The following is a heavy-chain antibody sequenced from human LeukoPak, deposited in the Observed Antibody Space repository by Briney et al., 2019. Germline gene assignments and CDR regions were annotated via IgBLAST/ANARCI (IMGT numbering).Heavy chain of an antibody. Sequence: QPGGSLRLSCAASGFTLSNYALHWVRQAPGKELEWVAVISYDRSNTYYADSVKGRFTISRDNSKNTLYLQMNSLRAEDTAVYYCARPQQEYSYAYSHFDYWGQGTLVTVSS. J-gene: IGHJ4*02. V-gene: IGHV3-30-3*01. CDR2: ISYDRSNT. CDR3: ARPQQEYSYAYSHFDY. D-gene: IGHD5-18*01. CDR1: GFTLSNYA.